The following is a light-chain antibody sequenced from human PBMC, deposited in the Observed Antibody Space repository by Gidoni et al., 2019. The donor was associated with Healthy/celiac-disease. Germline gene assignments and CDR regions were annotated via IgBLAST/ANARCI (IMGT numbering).Light chain of an antibody. J-gene: IGLJ2*01. Sequence: QSALTQPASVSGSPGPSITISCTGTSSDVGGYNYVSWYQQHPGKAPKLMIYDVINRPSGVSNRFSGSKSGNTASLTISGLQAEDEADYYCSSYTSSSTLHVVFGGGTKLTVL. CDR2: DVI. CDR3: SSYTSSSTLHVV. CDR1: SSDVGGYNY. V-gene: IGLV2-14*03.